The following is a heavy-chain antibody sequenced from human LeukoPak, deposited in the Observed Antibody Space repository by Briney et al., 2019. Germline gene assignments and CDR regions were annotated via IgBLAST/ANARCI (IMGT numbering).Heavy chain of an antibody. D-gene: IGHD6-19*01. V-gene: IGHV4-34*01. CDR1: GGSFSGYY. J-gene: IGHJ3*02. CDR2: INHSGST. CDR3: ARGGSSGWYGTDDAFDI. Sequence: SETLSLTCAVYGGSFSGYYWSWIRHPPGKGLEWIGEINHSGSTNYNPSLKSRVTISVDTSKNQFSLKLSSVTAADTAVYYCARGGSSGWYGTDDAFDIWGQGTMVTVSS.